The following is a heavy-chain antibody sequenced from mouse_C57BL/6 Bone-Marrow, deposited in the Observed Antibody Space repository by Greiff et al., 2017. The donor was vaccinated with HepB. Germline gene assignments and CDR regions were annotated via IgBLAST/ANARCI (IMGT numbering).Heavy chain of an antibody. CDR2: IYPGNSDT. D-gene: IGHD2-1*01. CDR1: GYTFTSYW. Sequence: DVQLQESGTVLARPGASVKMSCKTSGYTFTSYWMHWVKQRPGQGLEWIGAIYPGNSDTSYNQKFKGKAKLTAVTSASTAYMELSSLTNEDSAVYYCTRSEGSMVKEWFAYWGQGTLVTVSA. CDR3: TRSEGSMVKEWFAY. J-gene: IGHJ3*01. V-gene: IGHV1-5*01.